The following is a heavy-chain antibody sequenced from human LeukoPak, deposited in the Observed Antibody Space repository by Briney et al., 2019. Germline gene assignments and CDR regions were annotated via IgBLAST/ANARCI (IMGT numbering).Heavy chain of an antibody. CDR3: ARDLGYSSSWYGGGNWFDP. D-gene: IGHD6-13*01. CDR2: INAGNGNT. CDR1: GYTFTGYY. V-gene: IGHV1-3*01. Sequence: GASVKVSCKASGYTFTGYYMHWVRQAPGQRLEWMGWINAGNGNTKYSQKFQGRVTITRDTSASTAYMELSSLRSEDTAVYYCARDLGYSSSWYGGGNWFDPWGQGTLVTVSS. J-gene: IGHJ5*02.